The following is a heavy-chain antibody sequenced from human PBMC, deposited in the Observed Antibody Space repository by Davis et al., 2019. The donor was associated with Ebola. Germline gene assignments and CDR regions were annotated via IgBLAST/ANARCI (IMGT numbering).Heavy chain of an antibody. CDR1: GGSISSSSYY. D-gene: IGHD6-13*01. J-gene: IGHJ6*02. V-gene: IGHV4-39*01. CDR3: ARHWGSSWYVHYYYYGMDV. CDR2: IYYSGST. Sequence: PSETLSLTCTVSGGSISSSSYYWGWIRQPPGKGLEWIGSIYYSGSTYYNPSLKSRVTISVDTSKNQFSLKLSSVTAADTAVYYCARHWGSSWYVHYYYYGMDVWGQGTTVTVSS.